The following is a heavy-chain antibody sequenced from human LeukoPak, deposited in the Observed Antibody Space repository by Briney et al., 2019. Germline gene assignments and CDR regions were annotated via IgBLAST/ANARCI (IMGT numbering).Heavy chain of an antibody. CDR1: GFTFSSYG. CDR2: ISYDGSDK. V-gene: IGHV3-30*03. J-gene: IGHJ4*02. CDR3: TRGGVDY. Sequence: PGGSLRLSCAASGFTFSSYGMHWVRQAPGKRLEWVAVISYDGSDKYYADSVKGRFTISRDNSKNTLYLQMNSLRAEDTAVYYCTRGGVDYWGQGTLVTVSS. D-gene: IGHD3-16*01.